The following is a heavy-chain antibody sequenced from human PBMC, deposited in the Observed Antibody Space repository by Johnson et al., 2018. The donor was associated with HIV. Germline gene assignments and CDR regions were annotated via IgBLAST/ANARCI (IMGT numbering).Heavy chain of an antibody. D-gene: IGHD6-19*01. CDR2: ISHDGGTT. Sequence: VQLVESGGGVVQPGRSLRLSCAASGFTFRTFPMHWVRQAPGKGLEWMALISHDGGTTDYTAPVKGRFTISRDDSKNTLYLQMNSLKTEDTAVYYCTTDSGWVPLEAFDIWGQGTMVTVSS. CDR1: GFTFRTFP. CDR3: TTDSGWVPLEAFDI. J-gene: IGHJ3*02. V-gene: IGHV3-15*01.